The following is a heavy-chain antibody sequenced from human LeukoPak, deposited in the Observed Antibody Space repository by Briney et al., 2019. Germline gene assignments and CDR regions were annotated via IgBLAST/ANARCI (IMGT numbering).Heavy chain of an antibody. CDR3: ARVAPGYHYYYYMDV. D-gene: IGHD2-15*01. Sequence: SETLSLTCVVYGGSFSGYYWSWIRQPPGKGREWIGEINHSGSTNYNPSLKSQVTISVDTSKNQFSLKLSSVTAADTAVYYCARVAPGYHYYYYMDVWGKGTTVTVS. J-gene: IGHJ6*03. CDR2: INHSGST. CDR1: GGSFSGYY. V-gene: IGHV4-34*01.